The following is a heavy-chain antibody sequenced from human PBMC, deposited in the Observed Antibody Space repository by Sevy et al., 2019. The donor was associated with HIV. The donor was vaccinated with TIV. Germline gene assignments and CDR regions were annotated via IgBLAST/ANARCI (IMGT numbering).Heavy chain of an antibody. D-gene: IGHD2-2*01. J-gene: IGHJ6*02. CDR3: AKDLLIVVGEGMDV. CDR2: ISGNGGST. Sequence: GGSLRLSSAGSGFTFSSYAMNWVRQAPGKGLEWVSAISGNGGSTFYADSVKGRFSISRDNSKNTLYLQMNSLRAEDTAIYYCAKDLLIVVGEGMDVWGQGTTVTVSS. V-gene: IGHV3-23*01. CDR1: GFTFSSYA.